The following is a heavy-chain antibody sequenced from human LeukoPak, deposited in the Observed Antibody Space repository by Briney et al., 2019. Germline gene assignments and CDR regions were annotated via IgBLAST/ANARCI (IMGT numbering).Heavy chain of an antibody. CDR3: AREKETEVRTPYNSFDP. D-gene: IGHD1-14*01. V-gene: IGHV1-2*02. Sequence: GASVKVSCKASGYTFTGYYMHWVRQAPGQGLEWIGWINPNSGGTNYAQKFQGRVTMTRDTSISTAYMELSRLRSDDTAVYYCAREKETEVRTPYNSFDPWGQGTLVTVSS. CDR2: INPNSGGT. J-gene: IGHJ5*02. CDR1: GYTFTGYY.